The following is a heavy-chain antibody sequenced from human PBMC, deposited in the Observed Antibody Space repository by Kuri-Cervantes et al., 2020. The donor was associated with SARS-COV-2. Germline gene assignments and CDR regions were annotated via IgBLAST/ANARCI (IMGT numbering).Heavy chain of an antibody. V-gene: IGHV3-21*04. J-gene: IGHJ4*02. CDR3: AKTYLFDSSGYYYTPVFDY. D-gene: IGHD3-22*01. CDR2: ISSSSSYI. CDR1: GFTVSSNY. Sequence: GGSLRLSCAASGFTVSSNYMSWVRQAPGKGLEWVSSISSSSSYIYYADSVKGRFTISRDNAKNSLYLQMNSLRAEDTAVYYCAKTYLFDSSGYYYTPVFDYWGLGTLVTVSS.